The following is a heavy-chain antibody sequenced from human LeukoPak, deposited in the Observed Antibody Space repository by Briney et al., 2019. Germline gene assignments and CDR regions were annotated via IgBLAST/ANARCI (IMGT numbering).Heavy chain of an antibody. J-gene: IGHJ6*04. CDR1: GFTFSSYW. CDR2: IKQDGSEK. V-gene: IGHV3-7*03. D-gene: IGHD3-10*01. CDR3: ASSYYYGSGSYYNRNYYYGMDV. Sequence: GGDLRLSCAASGFTFSSYWMSWVRQAPGKGLEWVANIKQDGSEKYYVDSVKGRVTISRDNAKNSLYLQMNSLRAEDTAVYYCASSYYYGSGSYYNRNYYYGMDVWGKGTTVTVSS.